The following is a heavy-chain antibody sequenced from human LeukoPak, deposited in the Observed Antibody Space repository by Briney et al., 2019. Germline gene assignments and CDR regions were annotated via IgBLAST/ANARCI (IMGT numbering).Heavy chain of an antibody. J-gene: IGHJ6*02. CDR3: ARGGDDFWSGPMDV. V-gene: IGHV1-2*02. D-gene: IGHD3-3*01. CDR2: INPNSGGT. Sequence: ASVKVSCKASGYTFTGYYMHWVRQAPGQGLEWMGWINPNSGGTNYAQKFQGRVTMARDTSISTAYMELSRLRSDDTAVYYCARGGDDFWSGPMDVWGQGTTVTVSS. CDR1: GYTFTGYY.